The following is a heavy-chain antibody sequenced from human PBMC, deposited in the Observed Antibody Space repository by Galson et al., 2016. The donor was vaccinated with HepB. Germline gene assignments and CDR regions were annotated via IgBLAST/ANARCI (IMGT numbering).Heavy chain of an antibody. CDR2: ITSDGNKA. J-gene: IGHJ6*02. CDR3: TTLDGDYYYYYGLEL. D-gene: IGHD4-17*01. Sequence: SLRLSCEGFGLTFSSYGMHWVRQAPGKGLEWVARITSDGNKANYADSAKGRFSISRDNSKNTVNLRMSSLRGEDTAVYYCTTLDGDYYYYYGLELWGQGTTVTVSS. V-gene: IGHV3-30*03. CDR1: GLTFSSYG.